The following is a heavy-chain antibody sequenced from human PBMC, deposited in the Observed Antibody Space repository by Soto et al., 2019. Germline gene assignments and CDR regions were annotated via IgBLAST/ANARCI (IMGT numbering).Heavy chain of an antibody. V-gene: IGHV1-18*04. J-gene: IGHJ3*02. CDR3: ARGHYYDSSGYYWPGAFDI. CDR1: GYTFTSYG. Sequence: GASVKVSCNASGYTFTSYGISWVRQAPGQGLEWMGWISAYNGNTNYAQKLQGRVTMTTDTSTSTAYMELRSLRSDDTAVYYCARGHYYDSSGYYWPGAFDIWGQGTMVTVSS. CDR2: ISAYNGNT. D-gene: IGHD3-22*01.